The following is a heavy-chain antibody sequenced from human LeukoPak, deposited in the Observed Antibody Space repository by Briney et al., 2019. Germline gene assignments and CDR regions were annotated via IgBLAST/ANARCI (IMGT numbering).Heavy chain of an antibody. CDR2: IYYSGST. V-gene: IGHV4-39*07. CDR1: GGSISSSSYY. Sequence: SETLSLTCTVSGGSISSSSYYWGWIRQPPGKGLEWIGSIYYSGSTYYNPSLKSRVTISVDTSKNQSSLKLSSVTAADTAVYYCASESRCSSTSCSPYYYYMDVWGKGTTVTVSS. D-gene: IGHD2-2*01. J-gene: IGHJ6*03. CDR3: ASESRCSSTSCSPYYYYMDV.